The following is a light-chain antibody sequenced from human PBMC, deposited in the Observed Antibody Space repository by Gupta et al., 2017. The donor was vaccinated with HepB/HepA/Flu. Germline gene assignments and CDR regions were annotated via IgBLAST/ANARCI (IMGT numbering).Light chain of an antibody. Sequence: QSALTQPRSVSGSPGQSVTISCTGTSSDVGRYTRVSWYQQPPDPAPKLMIYEVSNRPSGVPDRFSGSKSGNTASLTISGLQAEDEADYYCCSYAGTFYVFGTGTTVTVL. J-gene: IGLJ1*01. CDR1: SSDVGRYTR. CDR3: CSYAGTFYV. CDR2: EVS. V-gene: IGLV2-11*01.